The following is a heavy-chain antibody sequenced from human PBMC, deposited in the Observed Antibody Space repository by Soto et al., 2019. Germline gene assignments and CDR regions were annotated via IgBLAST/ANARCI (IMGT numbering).Heavy chain of an antibody. Sequence: SETLSLTCAVYGESFSAYYWTWIRQPPGKGLEWIGEINHSGSTKYNPSLRSRVTVSVDTSKNQFSLKLSSVTAAYTAVFYCARSSQSPVTLLAYWGQGTLVTGSS. V-gene: IGHV4-34*01. CDR1: GESFSAYY. D-gene: IGHD4-17*01. CDR2: INHSGST. J-gene: IGHJ4*02. CDR3: ARSSQSPVTLLAY.